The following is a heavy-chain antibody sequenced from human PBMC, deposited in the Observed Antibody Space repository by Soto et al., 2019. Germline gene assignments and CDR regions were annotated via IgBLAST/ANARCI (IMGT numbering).Heavy chain of an antibody. J-gene: IGHJ6*02. CDR2: INHSGST. V-gene: IGHV4-34*01. CDR3: ARRFPVRKSVDV. CDR1: GGSFSGYY. Sequence: QVQLQQWGAGLLKPSETLSLTCAVYGGSFSGYYWSWIRQPPGKGLEWIGEINHSGSTNYNPSLKSGSTISVDTVKNQFSRKLSSVAAADAAGYYCARRFPVRKSVDVWGQGTTVTVSS. D-gene: IGHD3-10*01.